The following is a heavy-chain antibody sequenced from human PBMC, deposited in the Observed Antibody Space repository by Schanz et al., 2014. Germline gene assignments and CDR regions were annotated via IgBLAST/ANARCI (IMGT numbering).Heavy chain of an antibody. CDR1: GGTFSSYT. CDR2: INPSGGST. D-gene: IGHD6-6*01. Sequence: QVQLVQSGAEVKKPGSSVKVSCTASGGTFSSYTISWIRQAPGQGLEWMGIINPSGGSTRYGQKFQGRITVTTDTSTSTVYLELSSLRSDDTAVYYCGRGFSRSYIDSWGQGTLITVSS. J-gene: IGHJ4*02. V-gene: IGHV1-46*03. CDR3: GRGFSRSYIDS.